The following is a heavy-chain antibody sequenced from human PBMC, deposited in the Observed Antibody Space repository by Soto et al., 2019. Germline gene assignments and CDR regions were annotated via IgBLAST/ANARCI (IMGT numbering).Heavy chain of an antibody. CDR3: VRDGQYRAEANDI. V-gene: IGHV3-23*01. CDR1: GFTFSSHG. J-gene: IGHJ3*02. CDR2: ISRGGGST. Sequence: EAQLSESGGDLVQPGGSLRLSCAASGFTFSSHGMGWVRQAPGKGLEWVSGISRGGGSTYYADSVKGRFTISRDNSKNTVELIMNRLRVEDTAVYHCVRDGQYRAEANDIWGQGTMVTVAS. D-gene: IGHD5-12*01.